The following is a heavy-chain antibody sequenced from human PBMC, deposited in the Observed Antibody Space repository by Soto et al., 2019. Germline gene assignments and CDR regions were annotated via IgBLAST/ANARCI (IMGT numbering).Heavy chain of an antibody. D-gene: IGHD3-10*01. CDR2: ISYDGSNK. CDR1: GFTFSSYG. CDR3: AKERELGSGSHYYYYGMDV. J-gene: IGHJ6*02. V-gene: IGHV3-30*18. Sequence: QVQLVESGGGVVQPGRSLRLSCAASGFTFSSYGMHWVRQAPGKGLEWVAVISYDGSNKYYADSVKGRFTISRDNSKNTLYLQMNRLRAEDTAVYYCAKERELGSGSHYYYYGMDVWGQGTTVTVSS.